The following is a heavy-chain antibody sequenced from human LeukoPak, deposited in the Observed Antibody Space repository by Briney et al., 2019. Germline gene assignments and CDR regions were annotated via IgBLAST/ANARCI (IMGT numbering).Heavy chain of an antibody. CDR2: IRYDGSNK. J-gene: IGHJ4*02. CDR3: AKDMVRGVTPDY. Sequence: PGGSLRLSCAASGFTFSSYSMNWVRQAPGKGLEWVAFIRYDGSNKYYADSVKGRFTISRDNSKNTLYLQMNSLRAEDTAVYYCAKDMVRGVTPDYWGQGTLVTVSS. D-gene: IGHD3-10*01. V-gene: IGHV3-30*02. CDR1: GFTFSSYS.